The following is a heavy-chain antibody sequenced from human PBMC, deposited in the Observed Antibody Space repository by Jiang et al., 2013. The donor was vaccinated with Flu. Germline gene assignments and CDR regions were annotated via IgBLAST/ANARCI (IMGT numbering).Heavy chain of an antibody. J-gene: IGHJ4*02. D-gene: IGHD3-10*01. CDR1: GYTFTSYY. CDR2: INPSGGST. CDR3: ARVRETMVRGVTHYFDY. Sequence: SGYTFTSYYMHWVRQAPGQGLEWMGIINPSGGSTSYAQKFQGRVTMTRDTSTSTVYMELSSLRSEDTAVYYCARVRETMVRGVTHYFDYWGQGTLVTVSS. V-gene: IGHV1-46*01.